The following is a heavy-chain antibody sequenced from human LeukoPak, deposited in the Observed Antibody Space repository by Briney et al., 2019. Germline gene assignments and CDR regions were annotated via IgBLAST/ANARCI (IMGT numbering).Heavy chain of an antibody. CDR1: GFTFSSLW. J-gene: IGHJ6*04. V-gene: IGHV3-53*01. Sequence: GGSLRLSCAASGFTFSSLWMSWLPQAPGRGREWFSEFYRGDSNYYADSGKGRFTISRDNSKNTLYLQMHSLRAEDTAVYYCARESLGSVDPRGYRTTVSQDVWGKGTTVTISS. CDR2: FYRGDSN. CDR3: ARESLGSVDPRGYRTTVSQDV. D-gene: IGHD4-17*01.